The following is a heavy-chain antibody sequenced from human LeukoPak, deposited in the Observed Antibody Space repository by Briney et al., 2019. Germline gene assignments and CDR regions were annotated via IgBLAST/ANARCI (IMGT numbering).Heavy chain of an antibody. J-gene: IGHJ4*02. CDR2: ISSSGSTT. CDR1: GFTFSDYY. D-gene: IGHD1-26*01. CDR3: ARAVGARTHYYFDY. Sequence: AGGSLRLSCAASGFTFSDYYMSWIRQAPGKGLEWVSYISSSGSTTYYADSVKGRFTISRDNAKNSLYLQMNSLRAEDTAVYYCARAVGARTHYYFDYWGQGTLVTVSS. V-gene: IGHV3-11*01.